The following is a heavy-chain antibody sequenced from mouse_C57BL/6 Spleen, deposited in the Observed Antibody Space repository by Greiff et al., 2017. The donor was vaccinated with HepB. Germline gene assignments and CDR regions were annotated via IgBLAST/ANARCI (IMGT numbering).Heavy chain of an antibody. J-gene: IGHJ2*01. D-gene: IGHD2-12*01. CDR3: ARYDGY. Sequence: QVQLQQPGAELVKPGASVKLSCKASGYTFTSYWMQWVKQRPGQGLEWIGEIDPSDSYTNYNQKFKGKATLTVDTSSSTAYMQLSSLTSEDSAVYYCARYDGYWGQGTTLTVSS. CDR1: GYTFTSYW. V-gene: IGHV1-50*01. CDR2: IDPSDSYT.